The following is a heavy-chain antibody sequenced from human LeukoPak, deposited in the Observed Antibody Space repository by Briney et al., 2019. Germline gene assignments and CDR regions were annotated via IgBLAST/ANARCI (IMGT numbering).Heavy chain of an antibody. CDR1: GGSFSGYY. V-gene: IGHV4-34*01. D-gene: IGHD4-17*01. Sequence: SETLSLTCAVYGGSFSGYYWSWIRQPPGKGLEWIGEINHSGSTNYNPSLKSRVTISVDTSKNQFSLKLSSVTAADTAVYYCARHGPYGDYDFAAFDIWGQGTMVTVSS. J-gene: IGHJ3*02. CDR2: INHSGST. CDR3: ARHGPYGDYDFAAFDI.